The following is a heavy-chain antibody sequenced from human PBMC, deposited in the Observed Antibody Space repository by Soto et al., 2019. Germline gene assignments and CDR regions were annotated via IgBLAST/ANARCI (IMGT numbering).Heavy chain of an antibody. CDR1: GGSISSGGYY. D-gene: IGHD1-7*01. CDR3: ARDSPQTTNFDP. V-gene: IGHV4-31*03. J-gene: IGHJ5*02. CDR2: IYYSGST. Sequence: SETLSLTGTVSGGSISSGGYYWSWIRQHPGKGLEWIGYIYYSGSTYYNPSLKSRVTISVDTSKNQFSLKLISVTAADTAVYYCARDSPQTTNFDPFGQVTLVTVSS.